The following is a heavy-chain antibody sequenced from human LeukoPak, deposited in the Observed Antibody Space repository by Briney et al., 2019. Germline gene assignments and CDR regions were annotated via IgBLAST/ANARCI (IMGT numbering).Heavy chain of an antibody. Sequence: GGSLRLSCAASGFTFSSYSMNWVRQAPGKGLEWVSSISSSSSYIYYADSVKGRFTISRDNAENSLYLQMNSLRAEDTAVYYCARDRGDQFVAPMDVWGQGPTVTVSS. V-gene: IGHV3-21*01. CDR3: ARDRGDQFVAPMDV. J-gene: IGHJ6*02. CDR2: ISSSSSYI. CDR1: GFTFSSYS. D-gene: IGHD2-21*02.